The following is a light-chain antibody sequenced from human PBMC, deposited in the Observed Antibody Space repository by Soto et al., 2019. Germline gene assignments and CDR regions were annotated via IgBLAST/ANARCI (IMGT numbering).Light chain of an antibody. CDR3: AAWDGSLNVYV. V-gene: IGLV1-44*01. Sequence: QSVLTQPPSASGTPGQRVTISCSGSSSSIGSNSVNWYQQLPRTAPKVLIYTNNQRPSGVPDRFSGSKSGTSASLAISGLQSADEAGYYCAAWDGSLNVYVFGTGTKLTVL. J-gene: IGLJ1*01. CDR2: TNN. CDR1: SSSIGSNS.